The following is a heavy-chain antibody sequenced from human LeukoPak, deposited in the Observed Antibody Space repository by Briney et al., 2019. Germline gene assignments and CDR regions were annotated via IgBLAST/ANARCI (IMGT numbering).Heavy chain of an antibody. CDR3: ASGWDYYDSSGSFDH. V-gene: IGHV4-59*01. CDR1: GGSISSYY. J-gene: IGHJ4*02. Sequence: PSETLSLTCAVSGGSISSYYWSWIRQPPGKGLEWIGYIYYSGSTNYNPSLKSRVTISVDTSKNQFSLKLSSVTAADTAVYYCASGWDYYDSSGSFDHWGQGTLVTVSS. CDR2: IYYSGST. D-gene: IGHD3-22*01.